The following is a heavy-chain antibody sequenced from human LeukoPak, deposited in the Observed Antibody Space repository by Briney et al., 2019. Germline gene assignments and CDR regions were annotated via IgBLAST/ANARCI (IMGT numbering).Heavy chain of an antibody. V-gene: IGHV3-23*01. D-gene: IGHD3-3*01. CDR2: ISGSGGST. Sequence: SGGSLRLSCAASGFTFSSYAMSWVRQAPGKGLEWVSAISGSGGSTYYADSVKGRFTISRDNAKNSLYLQMNSLRAEDTAVYYCARDLGPQGEDFWSGSMDYMDVWGKGTTVTVSS. CDR1: GFTFSSYA. J-gene: IGHJ6*03. CDR3: ARDLGPQGEDFWSGSMDYMDV.